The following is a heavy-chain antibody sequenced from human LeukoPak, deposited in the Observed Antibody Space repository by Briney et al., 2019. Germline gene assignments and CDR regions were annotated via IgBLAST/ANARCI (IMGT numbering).Heavy chain of an antibody. CDR2: IKEDGSAT. J-gene: IGHJ3*02. CDR3: TEARRHAFDI. V-gene: IGHV3-7*01. D-gene: IGHD5-12*01. CDR1: EFTFSNSW. Sequence: GGSLRLSCSVSEFTFSNSWMSWLRQAPGGGLEWVANIKEDGSATYYVDSVRGRFIISRDNAENSLYLQMNNLKAEDTAVYYCTEARRHAFDIWGQGIMVTVSS.